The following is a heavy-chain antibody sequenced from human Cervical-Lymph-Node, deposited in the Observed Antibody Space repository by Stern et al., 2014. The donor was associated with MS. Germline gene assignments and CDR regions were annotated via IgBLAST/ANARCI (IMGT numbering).Heavy chain of an antibody. D-gene: IGHD1-7*01. CDR1: GGTFSSYA. CDR3: ATPRGTTVGDYYYGMDV. CDR2: IIPIFGTA. V-gene: IGHV1-69*01. Sequence: VPLVESGAEVKKPGSSVKVYCKASGGTFSSYAISWVRQTPGPGLEWMGGIIPIFGTANYAQKFQGRVTITADESTSTAYMELSSLRSEDTAVYYCATPRGTTVGDYYYGMDVWGQGTTVTVSS. J-gene: IGHJ6*02.